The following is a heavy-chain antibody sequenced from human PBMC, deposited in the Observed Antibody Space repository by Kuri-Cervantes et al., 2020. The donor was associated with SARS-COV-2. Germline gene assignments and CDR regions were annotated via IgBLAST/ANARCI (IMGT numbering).Heavy chain of an antibody. CDR2: IYYSGST. D-gene: IGHD6-13*01. J-gene: IGHJ4*02. Sequence: SETLSLTCTVSGGSISSYYWSWIRQPPGKGLEWIGYIYYSGSTNHNPSLKSRVTISVDTSKNQFSLKLSSVTAADTAVYYCARAIAAAAPFDYWGQGTLVTVSS. CDR1: GGSISSYY. CDR3: ARAIAAAAPFDY. V-gene: IGHV4-59*01.